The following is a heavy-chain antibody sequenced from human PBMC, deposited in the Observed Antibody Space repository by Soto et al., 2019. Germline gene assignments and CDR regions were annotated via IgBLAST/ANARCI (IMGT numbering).Heavy chain of an antibody. CDR1: GYSFTSYW. CDR2: IYPGDSDT. D-gene: IGHD2-15*01. Sequence: PGESLKISCKGSGYSFTSYWIGWVRQMPGKGLEWMGIIYPGDSDTRYSPSFQGQVTISADKSISTAYLQWSSLKASDTAMYYCASRRYCSGGSCYPDAFDIWGQGTMVTVSS. V-gene: IGHV5-51*01. CDR3: ASRRYCSGGSCYPDAFDI. J-gene: IGHJ3*02.